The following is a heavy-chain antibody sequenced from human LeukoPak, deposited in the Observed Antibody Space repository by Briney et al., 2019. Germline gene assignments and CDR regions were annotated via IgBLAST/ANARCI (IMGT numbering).Heavy chain of an antibody. J-gene: IGHJ4*02. V-gene: IGHV3-23*01. Sequence: PGGSLRLSCAASGFTFSSYGMSWVRQAPGKGLEWVSAISGSGGTTYYADSVKGRFTISRDNSKNTLYLQMNSLRAEDTAVYYCAKDQDSSGWYMMGHLNTYFDYWGQGTLVTVSS. CDR3: AKDQDSSGWYMMGHLNTYFDY. CDR1: GFTFSSYG. D-gene: IGHD6-19*01. CDR2: ISGSGGTT.